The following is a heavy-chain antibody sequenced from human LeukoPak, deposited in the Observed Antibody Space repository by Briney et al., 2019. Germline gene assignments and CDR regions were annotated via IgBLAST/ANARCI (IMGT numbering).Heavy chain of an antibody. D-gene: IGHD3-3*01. V-gene: IGHV1-2*02. CDR3: ARGPRITIFGVVMANDAFDI. CDR1: GYTFSIYG. CDR2: INPKSGGT. Sequence: ASVKVSCKASGYTFSIYGFSWVRQAPGQGLEWMGWINPKSGGTVYAQKFQGRVTMTRDTSSSTAYMELSRLRFDDTVVYYCARGPRITIFGVVMANDAFDIWGQGTMVTVSS. J-gene: IGHJ3*02.